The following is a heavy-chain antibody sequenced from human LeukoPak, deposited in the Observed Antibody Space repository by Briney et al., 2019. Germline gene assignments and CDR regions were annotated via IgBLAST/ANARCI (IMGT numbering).Heavy chain of an antibody. V-gene: IGHV4-39*07. D-gene: IGHD3-16*01. CDR2: IYYSGST. J-gene: IGHJ3*02. Sequence: SETLSLTCTVSGGSISSSSYYWGWIRQPPGKGLEWIGSIYYSGSTYYNPSLKSRVTISVDTSKNQFSLKLSSVTAADTAVYYCARAEWGLDAFDIWGQGTMVTVSS. CDR1: GGSISSSSYY. CDR3: ARAEWGLDAFDI.